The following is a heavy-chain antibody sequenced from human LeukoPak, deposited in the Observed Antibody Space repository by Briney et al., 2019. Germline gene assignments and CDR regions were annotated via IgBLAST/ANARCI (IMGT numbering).Heavy chain of an antibody. CDR3: AKDGGNSLDY. J-gene: IGHJ4*02. CDR1: GFTFSSYG. D-gene: IGHD1-1*01. CDR2: IRYDGSNK. Sequence: GGSLRLSXAASGFTFSSYGMHWVRQAPGRGLEWVAFIRYDGSNKYYADSVKGRFTISRDNSKNTLYLQMNSLRAEDTAVYYCAKDGGNSLDYWGQGTLVTVSS. V-gene: IGHV3-30*02.